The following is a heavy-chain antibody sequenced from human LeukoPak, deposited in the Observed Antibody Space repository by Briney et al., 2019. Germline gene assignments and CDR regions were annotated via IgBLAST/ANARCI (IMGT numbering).Heavy chain of an antibody. CDR2: ISGYNGDT. CDR3: ARDHRIAVAGTHYYYMDV. D-gene: IGHD6-19*01. Sequence: ASVKVSCQASNYPFTTYAITWVRQTPGQGLEWLGWISGYNGDTNYAQEFQDRVTLTTDTSTSTAYMELRSLRSDDTAVYYCARDHRIAVAGTHYYYMDVWGKGTTVTVSS. V-gene: IGHV1-18*01. CDR1: NYPFTTYA. J-gene: IGHJ6*03.